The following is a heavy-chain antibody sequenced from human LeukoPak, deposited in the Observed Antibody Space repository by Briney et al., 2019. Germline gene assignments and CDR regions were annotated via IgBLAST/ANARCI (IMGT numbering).Heavy chain of an antibody. Sequence: SETLSLTCTVSGGSISSGSYYWSWIRQPAGKGLEWIGRIYTSGSTNYNPSLKSRVTISVDTSKNQFSLKLSSVTAADTAVYYCARGYCSSTSCYEKWFDPWGQGTLVTVSS. CDR1: GGSISSGSYY. CDR2: IYTSGST. CDR3: ARGYCSSTSCYEKWFDP. J-gene: IGHJ5*02. D-gene: IGHD2-2*01. V-gene: IGHV4-61*02.